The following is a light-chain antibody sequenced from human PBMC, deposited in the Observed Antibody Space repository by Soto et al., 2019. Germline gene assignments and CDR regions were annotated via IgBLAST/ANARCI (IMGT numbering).Light chain of an antibody. CDR1: QSVSSSY. CDR2: GAS. V-gene: IGKV3-20*01. Sequence: EIVFTQSPGTLSLSPGERATLSCRASQSVSSSYLAWYQQKPGQAPRLLIYGASSRATGIPDRFSGSGSGTDFTLTISRLEPEDLAVYYCQQYGSSPTWTFGQGTKVDIK. CDR3: QQYGSSPTWT. J-gene: IGKJ1*01.